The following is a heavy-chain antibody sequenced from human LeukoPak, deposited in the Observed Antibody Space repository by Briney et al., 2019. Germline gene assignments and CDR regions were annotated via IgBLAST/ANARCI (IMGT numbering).Heavy chain of an antibody. D-gene: IGHD1-1*01. CDR2: ISFDGSNK. Sequence: GGSLRLSCVASGFTFSSHGIHWVRQAPGKGLEWVAVISFDGSNKYFADSVKGRFTISRDNSKNTLYLQMNSLRAEDTAVYYCAKDGGTVCHVINYSFDSWGQGTLVTVSS. CDR1: GFTFSSHG. V-gene: IGHV3-30*18. J-gene: IGHJ4*02. CDR3: AKDGGTVCHVINYSFDS.